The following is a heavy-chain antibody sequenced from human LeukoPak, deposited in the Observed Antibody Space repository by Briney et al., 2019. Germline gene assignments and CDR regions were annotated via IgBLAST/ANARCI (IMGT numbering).Heavy chain of an antibody. J-gene: IGHJ6*03. CDR3: ARVGAGNPRPYYYYYMDV. V-gene: IGHV3-11*01. Sequence: GGSLRLSCGASGFTFRDYYMSWIRQAPGKGREGVSYIRSSGSTISYADSVKGRFTISRDNAKNSLYLQMNSLRAEDTAVYYCARVGAGNPRPYYYYYMDVWGKGTTVTISS. CDR2: IRSSGSTI. CDR1: GFTFRDYY. D-gene: IGHD1-26*01.